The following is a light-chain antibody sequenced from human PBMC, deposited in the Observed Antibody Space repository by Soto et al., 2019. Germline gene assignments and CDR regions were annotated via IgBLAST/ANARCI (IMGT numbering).Light chain of an antibody. Sequence: AIRMTQSPSSFSASTGDRVTITCRASQGISSYLAWYEQKPGKDPKLLIYAASTLQSGVPSRFSSSGSGTDFTLNISCLQSEDFSTYYCQQYYSYPFTFGQGTKLDIK. CDR2: AAS. CDR3: QQYYSYPFT. CDR1: QGISSY. V-gene: IGKV1-8*01. J-gene: IGKJ2*01.